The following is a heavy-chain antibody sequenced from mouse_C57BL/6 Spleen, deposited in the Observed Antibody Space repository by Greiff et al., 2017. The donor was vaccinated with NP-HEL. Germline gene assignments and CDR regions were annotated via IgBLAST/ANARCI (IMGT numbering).Heavy chain of an antibody. CDR2: ISYDGSN. J-gene: IGHJ4*01. D-gene: IGHD1-1*01. CDR3: ARDGKASMDY. V-gene: IGHV3-6*01. CDR1: GYSITSGYY. Sequence: EVKLQESGPGLVKPSQSLSLTCSVTGYSITSGYYWNWIRQFPGNKLEWMGYISYDGSNNYNPSLKNRISITRDTSKNQFFLKLNSVTTEDTATYYCARDGKASMDYWGQGTSVTVSS.